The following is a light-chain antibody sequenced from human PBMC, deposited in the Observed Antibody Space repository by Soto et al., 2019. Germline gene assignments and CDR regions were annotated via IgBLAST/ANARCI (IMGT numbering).Light chain of an antibody. V-gene: IGKV3-20*01. J-gene: IGKJ5*01. Sequence: ERVMTQSKATLSVSPGERATLSCRASQSVSSSYLAWYQQKPGQAPRLLIYGASSRATGIPDRFSGSGSETDFTLTISRLEPEDFAVYYCQQYSSSPLITFGQGTRLEI. CDR3: QQYSSSPLIT. CDR2: GAS. CDR1: QSVSSSY.